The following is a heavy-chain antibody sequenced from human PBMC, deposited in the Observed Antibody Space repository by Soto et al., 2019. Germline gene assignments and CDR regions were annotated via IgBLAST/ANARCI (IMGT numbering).Heavy chain of an antibody. J-gene: IGHJ4*02. CDR3: ACRDDY. Sequence: GGSLRLSCAASGFTFSSYGMHWVRQAPGKGLEWVAVISYDGSNKYYADSVKGRFTISRDNSKNTLYLQMNSLRAEDTAVYYCACRDDYWGQGTLVTVSS. CDR2: ISYDGSNK. V-gene: IGHV3-30*03. CDR1: GFTFSSYG.